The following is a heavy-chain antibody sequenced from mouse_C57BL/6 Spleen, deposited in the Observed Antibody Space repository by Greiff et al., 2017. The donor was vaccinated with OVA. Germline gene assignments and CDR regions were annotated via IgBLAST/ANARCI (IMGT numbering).Heavy chain of an antibody. J-gene: IGHJ3*01. CDR3: ARQDGYYGAWFAY. V-gene: IGHV5-9*01. CDR2: ISGGGGNT. CDR1: GFTFSSYT. D-gene: IGHD2-3*01. Sequence: DVQLVESGGGLVKPGGSLKLSCAASGFTFSSYTMSWVRQTPEKRLEWVATISGGGGNTYYPDSVKGRFTISRDNAKNTLYLQMSSLRSEDTALYYCARQDGYYGAWFAYWGQGTLVTVSA.